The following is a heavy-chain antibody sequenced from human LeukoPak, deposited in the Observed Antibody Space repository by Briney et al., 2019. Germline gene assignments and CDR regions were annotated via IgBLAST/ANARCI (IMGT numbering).Heavy chain of an antibody. CDR3: ATRGWEYQLLPNDAFDI. D-gene: IGHD2-2*01. CDR1: GYTFTSYD. Sequence: ASVKVSCKASGYTFTSYDINWVRQATGQGLEWMGWMNPNSGNTGYAQKFQGRVTMTRNTSISTAYMELSSLRSEDTAVYYCATRGWEYQLLPNDAFDIWGQGTMVTVSS. CDR2: MNPNSGNT. V-gene: IGHV1-8*01. J-gene: IGHJ3*02.